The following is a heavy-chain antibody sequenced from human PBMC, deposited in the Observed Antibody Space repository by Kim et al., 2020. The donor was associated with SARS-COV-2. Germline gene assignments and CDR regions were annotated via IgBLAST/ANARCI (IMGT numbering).Heavy chain of an antibody. J-gene: IGHJ6*02. Sequence: NYTPSLKSRVTKSVDTSKNQFSLKLSSVTAADTAVYYCARSSSWSGMDVWGQGTTVTVSS. D-gene: IGHD6-13*01. V-gene: IGHV4-59*01. CDR3: ARSSSWSGMDV.